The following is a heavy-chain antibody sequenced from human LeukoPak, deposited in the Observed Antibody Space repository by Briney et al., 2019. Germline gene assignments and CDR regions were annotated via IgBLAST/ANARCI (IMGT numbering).Heavy chain of an antibody. J-gene: IGHJ5*02. V-gene: IGHV1-3*01. CDR2: INAGNGNT. Sequence: ASVKVSCKASGYTFTSYAMHWVRQAPGQRLEWMGWINAGNGNTKYSQKFQGRVTITRDTSASTAYMELSSLRSEDTAVYYCARSYGSGTLNWLDPWGQGTLVAVSA. CDR3: ARSYGSGTLNWLDP. D-gene: IGHD3-10*01. CDR1: GYTFTSYA.